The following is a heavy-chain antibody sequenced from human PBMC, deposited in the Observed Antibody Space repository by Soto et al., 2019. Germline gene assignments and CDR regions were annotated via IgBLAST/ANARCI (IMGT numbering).Heavy chain of an antibody. CDR1: GGSISSGDYY. V-gene: IGHV4-30-4*01. CDR2: IYYSGST. Sequence: PSETLSLTCTVSGGSISSGDYYWSWIRQPPGKGLEWIGYIYYSGSTYYDPSLKSRVTISVDTSKNQFSLKLSSVTAADAAVYYRARDHRPTRAYCGGDCYYYYYYGMDVWGQGTTVTVSS. J-gene: IGHJ6*02. D-gene: IGHD2-21*02. CDR3: ARDHRPTRAYCGGDCYYYYYYGMDV.